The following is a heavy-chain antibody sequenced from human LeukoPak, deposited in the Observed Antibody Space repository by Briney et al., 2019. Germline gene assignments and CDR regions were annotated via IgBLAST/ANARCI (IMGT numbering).Heavy chain of an antibody. CDR1: VFTFDDYA. V-gene: IGHV3-23*01. Sequence: GRSLRLSCAASVFTFDDYAMHWVRQAPGKGLEWVSTISGSGDSTYYADSVKGRLTISKDNHKNMLYLQMNSLRAEDTAVYYCTKRTSDYWGQGTLVTVSS. CDR2: ISGSGDST. J-gene: IGHJ4*02. D-gene: IGHD3/OR15-3a*01. CDR3: TKRTSDY.